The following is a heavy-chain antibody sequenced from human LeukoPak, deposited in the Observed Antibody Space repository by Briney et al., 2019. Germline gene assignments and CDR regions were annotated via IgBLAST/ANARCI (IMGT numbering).Heavy chain of an antibody. Sequence: SETLSLTCTVSGGSISSSSYYWGWIRQPPGKGLEWIGSIYYSGSTYYNPSLKSRVTISVDTSKNQFSLKLSSVTAADTAVYYCARDRGAAAGRRTPNWFDPWGQGTLVTVSS. CDR2: IYYSGST. V-gene: IGHV4-39*07. CDR3: ARDRGAAAGRRTPNWFDP. CDR1: GGSISSSSYY. J-gene: IGHJ5*02. D-gene: IGHD6-13*01.